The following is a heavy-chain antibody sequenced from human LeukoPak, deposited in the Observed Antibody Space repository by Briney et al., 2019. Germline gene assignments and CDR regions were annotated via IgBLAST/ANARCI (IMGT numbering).Heavy chain of an antibody. CDR2: IYYSGST. J-gene: IGHJ4*02. V-gene: IGHV4-59*01. CDR1: GGSISSYY. Sequence: SETLSLTCTVSGGSISSYYWSWIRQPPGKGLEWIGYIYYSGSTNYNLSLKSRVTISVDTSKNQFSLKLSSVTAADTAVYHCAREYVAVAGAYYFDYWGQGTLVTVSS. D-gene: IGHD6-19*01. CDR3: AREYVAVAGAYYFDY.